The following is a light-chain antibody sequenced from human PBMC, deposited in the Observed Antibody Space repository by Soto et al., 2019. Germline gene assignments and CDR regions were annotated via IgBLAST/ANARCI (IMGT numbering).Light chain of an antibody. Sequence: IQMTQSPSSLSASVGDRVTISCRASQDIRNTLAWYQQKPGKIPKLLIYAASTLQSGVPSRFSGSGSGADFTLTISSLQPEDVATYYCQKYNSAPPFTFGPGTKVDIK. CDR2: AAS. CDR1: QDIRNT. J-gene: IGKJ3*01. V-gene: IGKV1-27*01. CDR3: QKYNSAPPFT.